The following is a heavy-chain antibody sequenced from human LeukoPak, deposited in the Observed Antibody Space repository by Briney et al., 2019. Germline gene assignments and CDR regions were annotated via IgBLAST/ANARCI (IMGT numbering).Heavy chain of an antibody. D-gene: IGHD2-15*01. CDR3: ASGYCSGGSCYSFSYYYYGMDV. Sequence: GGSLRLSCAASGFTFSSYWMHWVRQAPGKGLVWVSRINSDGSSTSYADSVKGRFTISRDNAKNKLYLQMNSLRAEDTAVYYCASGYCSGGSCYSFSYYYYGMDVWGKGTTVTVSS. CDR2: INSDGSST. J-gene: IGHJ6*04. V-gene: IGHV3-74*01. CDR1: GFTFSSYW.